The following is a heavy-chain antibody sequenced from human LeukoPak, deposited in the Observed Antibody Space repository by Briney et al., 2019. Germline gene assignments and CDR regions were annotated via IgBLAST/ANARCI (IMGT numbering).Heavy chain of an antibody. CDR2: ISSSSSYI. V-gene: IGHV3-11*06. Sequence: GGSLRLSCAASGFTFSDYYMSWIRQAPGMGLEWVSYISSSSSYIYYADSVKGRFTISRDNAKNSLYLQMNSLRAEDTAVYYCARVAGGSYGLAFDYWGQGTLVTVSS. CDR3: ARVAGGSYGLAFDY. J-gene: IGHJ4*02. D-gene: IGHD1-26*01. CDR1: GFTFSDYY.